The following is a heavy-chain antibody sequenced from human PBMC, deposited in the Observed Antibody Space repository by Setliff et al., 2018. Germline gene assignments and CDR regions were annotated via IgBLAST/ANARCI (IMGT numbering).Heavy chain of an antibody. Sequence: PSETLSLTCTVSGDSISSSNYYWGWIRQPPGKGLEWIAAIKYSGSTSFNPSLKSRVTISVDTSKNQFSLKLSSVTAADTAVYYCARGSGSYFGYYFDYWGQGTLVTVSS. V-gene: IGHV4-39*07. J-gene: IGHJ4*02. CDR2: IKYSGST. CDR1: GDSISSSNYY. D-gene: IGHD1-26*01. CDR3: ARGSGSYFGYYFDY.